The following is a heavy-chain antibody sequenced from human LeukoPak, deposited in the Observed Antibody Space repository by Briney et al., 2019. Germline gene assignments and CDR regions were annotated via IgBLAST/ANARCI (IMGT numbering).Heavy chain of an antibody. CDR2: IYYSGST. CDR3: ASLDLRQSYYVDY. D-gene: IGHD3-10*01. J-gene: IGHJ4*02. CDR1: GGSISSTSYF. Sequence: PSETLSLTCTVSGGSISSTSYFWGWIRHPPGKGLEWIGTIYYSGSTYNPSLKSRVTISVDTSKTQFSLKLSSVTAADSAVYYCASLDLRQSYYVDYWGQGTLVTVSS. V-gene: IGHV4-39*01.